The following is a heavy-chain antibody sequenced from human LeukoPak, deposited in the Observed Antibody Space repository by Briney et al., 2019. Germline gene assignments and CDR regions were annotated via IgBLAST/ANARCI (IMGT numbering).Heavy chain of an antibody. J-gene: IGHJ6*03. CDR1: GYTFTSYA. CDR2: INTNTGNP. D-gene: IGHD2-15*01. V-gene: IGHV7-4-1*02. Sequence: ASVKVSCKASGYTFTSYAMNWVRQASGQGLECMGWINTNTGNPTYAQGFTGRFVFSLDTSVSTAYLQISSLKAGDTAVYYCARKSVAATPRDIVYQYSYMDVWGKGTTVTASS. CDR3: ARKSVAATPRDIVYQYSYMDV.